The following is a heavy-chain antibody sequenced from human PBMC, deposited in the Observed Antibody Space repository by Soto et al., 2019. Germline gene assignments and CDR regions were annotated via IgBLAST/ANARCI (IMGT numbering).Heavy chain of an antibody. Sequence: QVQLVESGGGVVQPGRSLRLSCAASGFTFSSYGMHWVRQAPGKGLEWVAVIWYDGSNKYYADSVKGRFTISRDNSKNTLYLQMNSLRGEDTAVYYCARTYYDGSGSYGRYYGMDVWGQGTTVTVSS. D-gene: IGHD3-10*01. V-gene: IGHV3-33*01. CDR3: ARTYYDGSGSYGRYYGMDV. CDR1: GFTFSSYG. J-gene: IGHJ6*02. CDR2: IWYDGSNK.